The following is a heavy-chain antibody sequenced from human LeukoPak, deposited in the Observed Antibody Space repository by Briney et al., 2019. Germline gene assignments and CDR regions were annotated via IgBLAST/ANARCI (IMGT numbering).Heavy chain of an antibody. V-gene: IGHV6-1*01. J-gene: IGHJ4*02. D-gene: IGHD6-13*01. CDR1: GDSVSSTSAA. CDR3: ARYTSSWFFDS. CDR2: TYYRSKWYS. Sequence: SRTLSLTCAISGDSVSSTSAAWNWIRQSPSGGLGWLGRTYYRSKWYSDYAVSVRGRITVSPDTSTNQFSLQLNSVTPEDTAVYYCARYTSSWFFDSWGLGTLVTVSS.